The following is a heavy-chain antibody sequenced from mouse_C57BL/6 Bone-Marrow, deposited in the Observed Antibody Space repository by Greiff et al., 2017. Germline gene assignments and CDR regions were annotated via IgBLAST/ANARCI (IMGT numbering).Heavy chain of an antibody. CDR3: GRDAIAPSY. CDR1: GFTFSSYA. CDR2: ISGGGSYT. Sequence: EVQLVESGGGLVKPGGSLKLSCAASGFTFSSYAMSWVRQTPEQRLEWVATISGGGSYTYYPDNVKGRFTISRDNAKNTLYLQLSHLKSEDTAMYYCGRDAIAPSYWGQGTLVTVSA. J-gene: IGHJ3*01. V-gene: IGHV5-4*01.